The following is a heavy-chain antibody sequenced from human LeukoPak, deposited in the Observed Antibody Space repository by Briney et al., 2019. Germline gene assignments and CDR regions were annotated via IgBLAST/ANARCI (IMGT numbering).Heavy chain of an antibody. Sequence: SETLSLTCRISGGSISNYYGSWIRQSPGKGLEWIGYIFYTGATDYNPSLKGRVTISVDTSKNQFSLKLTSVTAADTAVYYCARSGHDFWSGLKWFDSGGQGTLVTVSS. CDR2: IFYTGAT. V-gene: IGHV4-59*01. CDR3: ARSGHDFWSGLKWFDS. J-gene: IGHJ5*01. CDR1: GGSISNYY. D-gene: IGHD3-3*01.